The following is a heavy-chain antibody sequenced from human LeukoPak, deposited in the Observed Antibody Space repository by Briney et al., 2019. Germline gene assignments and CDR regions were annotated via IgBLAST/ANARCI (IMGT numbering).Heavy chain of an antibody. D-gene: IGHD1-1*01. CDR1: GFTFSSYG. Sequence: GGSLRLSCAASGFTFSSYGMSWVRQAPGKGLEWVSAISGSGGSTYYADSVKGRLTISRDNSKNTLYLQMNSLRAEDTAVYYCAKTGTTGTNYYYYYMDVWGKGTTVTVSS. CDR2: ISGSGGST. CDR3: AKTGTTGTNYYYYYMDV. J-gene: IGHJ6*03. V-gene: IGHV3-23*01.